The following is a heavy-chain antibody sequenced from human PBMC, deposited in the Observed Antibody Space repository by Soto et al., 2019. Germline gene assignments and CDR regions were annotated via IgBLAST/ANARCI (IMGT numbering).Heavy chain of an antibody. CDR3: SSGGGGGVFDH. CDR1: GFTFSDHY. D-gene: IGHD2-21*01. J-gene: IGHJ4*02. CDR2: ISPGGRYT. V-gene: IGHV3-11*05. Sequence: QVQLVESGGGLVKSGGSLRLSCATSGFTFSDHYMSWIRQAPGKGLEFISYISPGGRYTNYGDSVKGRFTISRDNAKNSLFLQVNTLRDEDTAVYYCSSGGGGGVFDHWGQGASVTVS.